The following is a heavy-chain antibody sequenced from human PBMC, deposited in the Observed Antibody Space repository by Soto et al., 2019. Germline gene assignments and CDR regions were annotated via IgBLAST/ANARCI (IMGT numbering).Heavy chain of an antibody. CDR2: ISSSGSTI. J-gene: IGHJ6*02. V-gene: IGHV3-11*01. CDR3: ARAEWGSSYTQYYYALDV. D-gene: IGHD6-13*01. CDR1: GFTFSDYY. Sequence: GGSLRLSCAASGFTFSDYYMSWIRQAPGKGLEWVSYISSSGSTIYYADSVKGRFTISRDNAKNSLYLQMNSLRAEDTAVYYCARAEWGSSYTQYYYALDVWGQGTTVTVSS.